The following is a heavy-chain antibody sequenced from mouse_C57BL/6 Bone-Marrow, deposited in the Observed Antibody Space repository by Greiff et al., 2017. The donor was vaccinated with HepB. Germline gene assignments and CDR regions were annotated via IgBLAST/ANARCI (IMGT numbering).Heavy chain of an antibody. CDR1: GYTFTSYG. V-gene: IGHV1-81*01. D-gene: IGHD1-1*01. CDR3: ASPFTTVPRYFDV. J-gene: IGHJ1*03. CDR2: IYPRSGNT. Sequence: QVQLQQSGAELARPGASVKLSCKASGYTFTSYGISWVKQRTGQGLEWIGEIYPRSGNTYYNEKFKGKATLTADKSSSTAYMELRSLTSEDSAVYFCASPFTTVPRYFDVWGTGTTVTVSS.